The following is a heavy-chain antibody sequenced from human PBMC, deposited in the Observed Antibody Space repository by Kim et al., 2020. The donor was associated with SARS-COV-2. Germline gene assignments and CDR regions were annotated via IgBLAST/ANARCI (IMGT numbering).Heavy chain of an antibody. CDR2: ISWNSGSI. V-gene: IGHV3-9*01. CDR1: GFTFDDYA. J-gene: IGHJ1*01. Sequence: GGSLRLSCAASGFTFDDYAMHWVRQAPGKGLEWVSGISWNSGSIGYADSVKGRFTISRDNAKNSLYLQMNSLRAEDTALYYCAKESYYYGSGSPSGYFQHWGQGTLVTVSS. CDR3: AKESYYYGSGSPSGYFQH. D-gene: IGHD3-10*01.